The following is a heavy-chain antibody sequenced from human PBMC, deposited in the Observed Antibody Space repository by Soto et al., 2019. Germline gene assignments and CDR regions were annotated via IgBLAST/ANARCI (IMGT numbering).Heavy chain of an antibody. V-gene: IGHV1-8*01. J-gene: IGHJ3*02. Sequence: QVQLVQSGAEVKKPGASVKVSCKASVYTFTSYVINWVRQATGQGLEWMGWMNPNSGNTGYAQKFQGRVTMTKNTSISTAYMELSSLRSEDTAVYYCANRRIVGAEDAFDIWGQGTMVTVSS. CDR3: ANRRIVGAEDAFDI. CDR1: VYTFTSYV. D-gene: IGHD1-26*01. CDR2: MNPNSGNT.